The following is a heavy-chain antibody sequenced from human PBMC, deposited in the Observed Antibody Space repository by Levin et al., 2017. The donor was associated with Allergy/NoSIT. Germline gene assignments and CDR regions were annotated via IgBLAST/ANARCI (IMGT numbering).Heavy chain of an antibody. CDR2: INPNSGGT. CDR3: ASDLVFGELVNWFDP. J-gene: IGHJ5*02. D-gene: IGHD3-10*02. V-gene: IGHV1-2*02. Sequence: ASVKVSCKASGYTFTGYYMHWVRQAPGQGLEWMGWINPNSGGTNYAQKFQGRVTMTRDTSISTAYMELSRLRSDDTAVYYCASDLVFGELVNWFDPWGQGTLVTVSS. CDR1: GYTFTGYY.